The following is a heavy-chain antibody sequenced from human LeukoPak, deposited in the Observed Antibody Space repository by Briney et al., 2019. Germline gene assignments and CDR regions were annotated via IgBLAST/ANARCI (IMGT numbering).Heavy chain of an antibody. CDR3: ARVVYGSGSYQYYYYYGMDV. D-gene: IGHD3-10*01. J-gene: IGHJ6*02. Sequence: ASVKVSCKASGYTFTSYAMHWVRQAPGQRLEWMGWINAGNGNTKYSQKFQGRVTITRDTSASTAYMELSSLRSEDTAVYYCARVVYGSGSYQYYYYYGMDVWGQGTTVTVSS. V-gene: IGHV1-3*01. CDR1: GYTFTSYA. CDR2: INAGNGNT.